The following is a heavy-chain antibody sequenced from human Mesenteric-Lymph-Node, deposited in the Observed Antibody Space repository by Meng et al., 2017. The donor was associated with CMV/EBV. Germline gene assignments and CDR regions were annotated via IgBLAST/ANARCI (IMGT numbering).Heavy chain of an antibody. Sequence: GESLKISCAASGFPFIRYGMHWLRQTPGKGLDWVAVIWFDGSNENYADSVKGRFTISRDNSKNTLDLQMNSLRVEDTGIYYCAKGTSRIGTTGIDYWGQGSLVTVSS. CDR3: AKGTSRIGTTGIDY. CDR1: GFPFIRYG. J-gene: IGHJ4*02. CDR2: IWFDGSNE. V-gene: IGHV3-33*06. D-gene: IGHD1-14*01.